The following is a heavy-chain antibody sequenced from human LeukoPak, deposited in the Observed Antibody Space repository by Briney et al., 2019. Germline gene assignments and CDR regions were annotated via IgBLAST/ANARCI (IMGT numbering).Heavy chain of an antibody. V-gene: IGHV3-11*04. J-gene: IGHJ4*02. CDR2: IGLHGYPL. CDR1: GFTFNIYY. D-gene: IGHD3-22*01. CDR3: ARKDFSSGSFTC. Sequence: PGGSLRLSCAVSGFTFNIYYMSWIRQAPGKGLEWISYIGLHGYPLDYADSVKGRFTISRDNAQNSLYLDMSSLRAEDTAVYYCARKDFSSGSFTCWGQGTLVTVSS.